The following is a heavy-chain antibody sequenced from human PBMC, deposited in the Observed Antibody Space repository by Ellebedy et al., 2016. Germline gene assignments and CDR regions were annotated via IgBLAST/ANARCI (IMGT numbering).Heavy chain of an antibody. CDR3: ARAPPPRGDRSADAFDI. Sequence: ASVKVSCKASGGTFSSYAISWVRQAPGQGLEWMGRIIPILSITNYAQKFQGRATITADKSTSTAYMELSSLRSEDTAIYYCARAPPPRGDRSADAFDIWGQGTMVTVST. CDR2: IIPILSIT. J-gene: IGHJ3*02. V-gene: IGHV1-69*04. D-gene: IGHD7-27*01. CDR1: GGTFSSYA.